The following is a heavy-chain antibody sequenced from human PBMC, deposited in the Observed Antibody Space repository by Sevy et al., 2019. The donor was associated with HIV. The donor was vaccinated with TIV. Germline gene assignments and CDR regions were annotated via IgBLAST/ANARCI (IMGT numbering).Heavy chain of an antibody. J-gene: IGHJ5*02. CDR1: GYTFTGYG. V-gene: IGHV1-18*01. D-gene: IGHD6-13*01. Sequence: ASVKVSCKASGYTFTGYGISWVRQAPGQGLEWMGWISAYNGNTNYAQKLQGRVTMTTDTSTSTAYMELRSLRSDDTAVYYCARVRQQPSLDWFDPWGQGTLVTVSS. CDR3: ARVRQQPSLDWFDP. CDR2: ISAYNGNT.